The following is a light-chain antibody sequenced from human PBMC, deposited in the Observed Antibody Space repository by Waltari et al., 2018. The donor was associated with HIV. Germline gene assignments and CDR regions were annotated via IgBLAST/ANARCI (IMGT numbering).Light chain of an antibody. V-gene: IGLV2-14*03. CDR1: SSDVGGYNS. Sequence: QSALTQPASVSGSPGPSITISCTGTSSDVGGYNSVSCYQQHPRKAPKLLIYDVSNRPSGVSNRFSGSKSGNTASLTISGLQAEDEADYCCSSYTSSSALYVVFGGGTKLTVL. J-gene: IGLJ2*01. CDR3: SSYTSSSALYVV. CDR2: DVS.